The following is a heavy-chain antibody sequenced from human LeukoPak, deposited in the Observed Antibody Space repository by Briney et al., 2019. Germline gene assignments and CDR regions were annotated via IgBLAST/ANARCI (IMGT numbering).Heavy chain of an antibody. CDR2: ISGSGGST. CDR3: AKLIVVVPAAYDY. CDR1: GSTFSSYA. D-gene: IGHD2-2*01. V-gene: IGHV3-23*01. Sequence: GGSLRLSCAASGSTFSSYAMSWVRQAPGKGLEWVSAISGSGGSTYYADSVKGRFTISRDNSKNTLYLQMNSLRAEDTAVYYCAKLIVVVPAAYDYWGQGTLVTVSS. J-gene: IGHJ4*02.